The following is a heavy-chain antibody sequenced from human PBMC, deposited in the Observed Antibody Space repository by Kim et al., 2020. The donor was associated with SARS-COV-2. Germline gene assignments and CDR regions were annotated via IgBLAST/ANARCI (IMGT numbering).Heavy chain of an antibody. V-gene: IGHV3-21*01. Sequence: VDSLKGRFTISRDNARNSLYRQMNSLRAEDTAVYYCARLGYYGSGSHPDYWGQGTLVTVSS. D-gene: IGHD3-10*01. CDR3: ARLGYYGSGSHPDY. J-gene: IGHJ4*02.